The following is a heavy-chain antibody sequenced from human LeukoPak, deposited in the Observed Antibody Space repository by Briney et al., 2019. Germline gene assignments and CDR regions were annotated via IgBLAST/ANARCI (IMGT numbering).Heavy chain of an antibody. J-gene: IGHJ6*03. CDR2: VNPNSGNT. V-gene: IGHV1-8*03. Sequence: ASVKVSCKASGYTFTSYDINWVRQATGQGLEWMGWVNPNSGNTGYAQKFQGRVTITRNTSISTAYMELSSLRSEDTAVYYCARASEDYDFWSGLRYYYYYMDVWGKGTTVTVPS. CDR1: GYTFTSYD. D-gene: IGHD3-3*01. CDR3: ARASEDYDFWSGLRYYYYYMDV.